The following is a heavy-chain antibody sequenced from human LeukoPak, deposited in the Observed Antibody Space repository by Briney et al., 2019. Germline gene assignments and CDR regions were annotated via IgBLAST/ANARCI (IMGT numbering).Heavy chain of an antibody. D-gene: IGHD3-3*01. CDR2: IIPIFGTA. CDR3: ARDVLRFLEWPSYYYYYVDV. J-gene: IGHJ6*03. CDR1: GGTFSSYA. V-gene: IGHV1-69*01. Sequence: SVKVSCKASGGTFSSYAISWVRQAPGQGLEWMGGIIPIFGTANYAQKFQGRVTITADESTSTAYMELSSLRSEDTAVYYCARDVLRFLEWPSYYYYYVDVWGKGTTVTVSS.